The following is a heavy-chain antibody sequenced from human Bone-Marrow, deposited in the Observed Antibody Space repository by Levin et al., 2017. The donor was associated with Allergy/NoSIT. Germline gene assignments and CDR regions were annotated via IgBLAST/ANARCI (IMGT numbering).Heavy chain of an antibody. V-gene: IGHV4-39*02. J-gene: IGHJ2*01. CDR1: GGSMSSSSYF. Sequence: PGGSLRLSCTVSGGSMSSSSYFWAWVRQPPGKGLEWIGMIYYSGTTYYNPSLKSRVTLSVDTSKNHFSLQLTSVTAADTAMYFCARLRRTNYWYFDLWGRGTLVTVSS. CDR2: IYYSGTT. CDR3: ARLRRTNYWYFDL. D-gene: IGHD3-10*01.